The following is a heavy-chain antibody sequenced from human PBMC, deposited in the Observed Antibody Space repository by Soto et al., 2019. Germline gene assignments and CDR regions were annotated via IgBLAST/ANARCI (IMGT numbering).Heavy chain of an antibody. CDR1: GFTFSSYA. Sequence: EVQLLESGGGLVQPGGSLRLSCAASGFTFSSYAMSWVRQAPGKGLEWVSAISGSGGSTYYADSVKGRFTISRDTSKNSLNLQRNSLRAEDRAVDYCALPEGSPPALYGMDVWGQGTTVTVSS. V-gene: IGHV3-23*01. D-gene: IGHD1-26*01. CDR3: ALPEGSPPALYGMDV. CDR2: ISGSGGST. J-gene: IGHJ6*02.